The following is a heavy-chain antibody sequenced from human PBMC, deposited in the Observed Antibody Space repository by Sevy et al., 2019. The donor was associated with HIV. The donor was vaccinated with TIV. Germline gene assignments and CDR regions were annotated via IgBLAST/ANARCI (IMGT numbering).Heavy chain of an antibody. CDR3: APVPYYYDSSGYYQSR. V-gene: IGHV3-23*01. Sequence: GGSLRLSCAASGFTFSSYAMSWVRQAPGKGLEWVSAISGSGGSTYYADSVKGRFTISRDNSKNTRYLQMNSLRAEDTAVYYCAPVPYYYDSSGYYQSRWGQGTLVTVSS. D-gene: IGHD3-22*01. CDR2: ISGSGGST. J-gene: IGHJ4*02. CDR1: GFTFSSYA.